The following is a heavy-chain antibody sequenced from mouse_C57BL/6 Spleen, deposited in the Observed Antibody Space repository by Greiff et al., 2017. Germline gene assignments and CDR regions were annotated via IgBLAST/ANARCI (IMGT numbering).Heavy chain of an antibody. CDR2: IYPGDGDT. CDR3: ARAVTDYAMDY. V-gene: IGHV1-82*01. CDR1: GYAFSSSW. D-gene: IGHD2-1*01. Sequence: QVQLQQSGPELVKPGASVKISCKASGYAFSSSWMNWVKQRPGQGLEWIGRIYPGDGDTNYNGKFKGKATLTADKSSSTAYMQLSSLTSEDSAVYFCARAVTDYAMDYWGQGTSVTVSS. J-gene: IGHJ4*01.